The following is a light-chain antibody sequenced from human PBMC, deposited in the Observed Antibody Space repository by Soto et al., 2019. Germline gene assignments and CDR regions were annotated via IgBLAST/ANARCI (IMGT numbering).Light chain of an antibody. CDR3: ISYTVSRSYV. Sequence: QSVLTQPASVSGSPGQSITISCSGTSGDIGAYDHVAWFQQFPGKTPKLVIYSVSNRPSGVSYRFSGSKSGNTASLTISGLQADDEADYYCISYTVSRSYVFXPGTKVTVL. CDR2: SVS. J-gene: IGLJ1*01. CDR1: SGDIGAYDH. V-gene: IGLV2-14*01.